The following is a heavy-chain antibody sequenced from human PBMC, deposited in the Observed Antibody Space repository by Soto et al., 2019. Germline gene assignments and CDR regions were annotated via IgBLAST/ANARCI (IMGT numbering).Heavy chain of an antibody. D-gene: IGHD3-9*01. Sequence: EVQLVESGGGLVQPGGSLRLSCAASEFTFSNFWMSWVRQAPGKGLEWVAIMKQDGSEAYYVDSAKGRFTIPRDNAQSSLYKRMNSLRAEDATVHSGARGRGRYFLNAVCYCFDCWGQGTLVTVSS. V-gene: IGHV3-7*01. CDR2: MKQDGSEA. CDR3: ARGRGRYFLNAVCYCFDC. CDR1: EFTFSNFW. J-gene: IGHJ4*02.